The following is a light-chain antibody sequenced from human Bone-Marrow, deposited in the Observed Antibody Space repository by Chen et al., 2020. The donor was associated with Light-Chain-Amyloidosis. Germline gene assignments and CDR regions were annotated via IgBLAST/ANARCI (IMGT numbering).Light chain of an antibody. Sequence: SSELTQDPAVSVTLGQTVRITCQGDSLRYYPATWYQQKHGQAPVLVISRNNNRPSGIPDRFSGSSSGNAASLTIPGAQAEDEADYHCSSRDTTGNHLLFGGGTSLTVL. CDR3: SSRDTTGNHLL. CDR1: SLRYYP. V-gene: IGLV3-19*01. J-gene: IGLJ2*01. CDR2: RNN.